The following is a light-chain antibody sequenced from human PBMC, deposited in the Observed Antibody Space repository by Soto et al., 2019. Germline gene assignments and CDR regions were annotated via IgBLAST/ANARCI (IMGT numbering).Light chain of an antibody. J-gene: IGLJ1*01. CDR2: EVS. CDR3: SSHTNSYEV. Sequence: ALTQPASVSGSPGQSITISCTGTSSDVGGYNYVSWYQQYPGKAPKLMIYEVSHRPSGVSDRFSGSKSGNTTSLTISGLQAEDEADYYCSSHTNSYEVFGTGTKGTVL. V-gene: IGLV2-14*01. CDR1: SSDVGGYNY.